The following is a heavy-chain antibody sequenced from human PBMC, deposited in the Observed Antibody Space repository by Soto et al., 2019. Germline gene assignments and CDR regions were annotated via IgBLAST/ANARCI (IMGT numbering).Heavy chain of an antibody. Sequence: ASVKVSCKASGYTFTGYYIHWVQQAPGQGLEWMGWINPKNSDRDYAQKFQGRVTMTRDTSSSTAYMELSRLRSDDTAVYYCTRGPYYYDNTGYLYNWGQGTLVTVSS. D-gene: IGHD3-22*01. CDR2: INPKNSDR. J-gene: IGHJ4*02. V-gene: IGHV1-2*02. CDR1: GYTFTGYY. CDR3: TRGPYYYDNTGYLYN.